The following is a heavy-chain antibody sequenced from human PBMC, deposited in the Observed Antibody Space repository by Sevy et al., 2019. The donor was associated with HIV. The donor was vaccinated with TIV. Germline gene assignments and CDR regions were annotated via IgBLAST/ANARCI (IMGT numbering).Heavy chain of an antibody. CDR3: ARGATWGGKNYYYMDV. Sequence: SETLSLTCTVSGASISSGCYYWSWIRQPAGKGLEWIGRIYTSGSTNYNPSLKSRVTISVDTSKNQISLKLSSVTAADTAVYYCARGATWGGKNYYYMDVWGKGTTVTVSS. J-gene: IGHJ6*03. D-gene: IGHD3-16*01. V-gene: IGHV4-61*02. CDR2: IYTSGST. CDR1: GASISSGCYY.